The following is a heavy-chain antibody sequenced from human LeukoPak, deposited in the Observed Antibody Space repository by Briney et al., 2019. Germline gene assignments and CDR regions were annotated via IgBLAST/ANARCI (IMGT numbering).Heavy chain of an antibody. CDR2: VSGYNGNT. V-gene: IGHV1-18*01. CDR3: ARDSGITVVRGETKGAWFDP. J-gene: IGHJ5*02. D-gene: IGHD3-10*01. Sequence: GASVKVSCKASGYSFRSYGITWVRQAPGQGLEWMGWVSGYNGNTIYAQNLQDRVTMTSDTSTNTAYMELRSLRSDDTAVYYCARDSGITVVRGETKGAWFDPWGQGTLVTVSS. CDR1: GYSFRSYG.